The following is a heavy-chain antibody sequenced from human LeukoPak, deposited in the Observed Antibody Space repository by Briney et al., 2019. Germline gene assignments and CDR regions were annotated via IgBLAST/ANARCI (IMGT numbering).Heavy chain of an antibody. Sequence: SQTLSLTCTVSGGSISSGGYYWSRIRQHPGKGLEWIGYIYYSGSTYYNPSLKSRVTISVDTSKSQFSLKLSSVTVADTAAYYCARDSGAAGAHYWGQGTLVTVSS. D-gene: IGHD6-13*01. J-gene: IGHJ4*02. CDR3: ARDSGAAGAHY. CDR2: IYYSGST. V-gene: IGHV4-31*03. CDR1: GGSISSGGYY.